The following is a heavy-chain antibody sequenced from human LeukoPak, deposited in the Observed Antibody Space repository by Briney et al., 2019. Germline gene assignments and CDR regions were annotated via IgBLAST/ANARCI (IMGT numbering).Heavy chain of an antibody. D-gene: IGHD6-13*01. CDR1: GLTFSDYS. CDR3: AKDAAGPEY. Sequence: GGSLRLSCAASGLTFSDYSMTWVRQAPGKGLFWVSGISAGGGSTHYADSVKGRFAISRNNSRNTLYLQMNSLRAEDTAVYYCAKDAAGPEYWGQGTLVTVSS. V-gene: IGHV3-23*01. CDR2: ISAGGGST. J-gene: IGHJ4*02.